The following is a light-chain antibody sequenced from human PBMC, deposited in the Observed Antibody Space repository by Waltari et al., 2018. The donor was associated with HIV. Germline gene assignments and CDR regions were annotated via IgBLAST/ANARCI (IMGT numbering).Light chain of an antibody. Sequence: QSALTQPASVSGSPGQSITISFTGTSSDFGGYNLVSWYQQHPGKASNLIIYGVTKRPSGVSKRFSDYKSVNTASLTIAGLQDEDEAHYHCCSYAGSSTLVFGGGTNVIVL. CDR3: CSYAGSSTLV. CDR2: GVT. V-gene: IGLV2-23*02. J-gene: IGLJ3*02. CDR1: SSDFGGYNL.